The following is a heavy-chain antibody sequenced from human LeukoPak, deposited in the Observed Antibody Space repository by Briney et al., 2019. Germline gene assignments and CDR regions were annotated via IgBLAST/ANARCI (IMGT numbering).Heavy chain of an antibody. V-gene: IGHV1-2*02. CDR3: ARGPNHYYYMDF. J-gene: IGHJ6*03. CDR1: GYSFTGYY. D-gene: IGHD2-8*01. CDR2: INPDGDVT. Sequence: ASVKVSCKASGYSFTGYYIHWVRQAPGQGLEWMGWINPDGDVTKSAQKFQGRVTMTTDKSINTVFMELSGLTSVDTALYYCARGPNHYYYMDFWGKGTTVSVSS.